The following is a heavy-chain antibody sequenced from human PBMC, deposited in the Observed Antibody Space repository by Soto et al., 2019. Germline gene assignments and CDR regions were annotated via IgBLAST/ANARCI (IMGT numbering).Heavy chain of an antibody. V-gene: IGHV3-9*01. CDR1: GFTFDDYA. CDR3: AKDRAGGDYAGYYYYYGMDV. D-gene: IGHD4-17*01. J-gene: IGHJ6*02. CDR2: ISCNSGSI. Sequence: GGSLRLSCAASGFTFDDYAMHWVRQAPGKGLEWVSGISCNSGSIGYADSVKGRFTISRDNAKNSLYLQMNSLRAEDTALYYCAKDRAGGDYAGYYYYYGMDVWGQGTTVTVSS.